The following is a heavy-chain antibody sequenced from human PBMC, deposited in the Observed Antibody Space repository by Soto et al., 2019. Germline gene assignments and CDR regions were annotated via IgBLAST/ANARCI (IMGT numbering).Heavy chain of an antibody. CDR2: ISGSGGST. CDR1: GFTFSSYA. D-gene: IGHD1-26*01. CDR3: AKDKESSYYYGMDV. V-gene: IGHV3-23*01. Sequence: EVQLLESGGGLVQPGGSLRLSCAASGFTFSSYAMSWVRQAPGKGLEWVATISGSGGSTYYADSVKGRFTISRDNSKNTEYLQMTSLRAEDTAVNYCAKDKESSYYYGMDVWGQGTTVTVSS. J-gene: IGHJ6*02.